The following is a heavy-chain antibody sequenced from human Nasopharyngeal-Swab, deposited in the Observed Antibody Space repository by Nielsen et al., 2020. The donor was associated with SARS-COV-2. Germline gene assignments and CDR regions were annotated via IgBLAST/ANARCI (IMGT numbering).Heavy chain of an antibody. D-gene: IGHD5-24*01. CDR1: GGSISTDY. CDR2: ISSSGST. Sequence: GSLRPSCTVSGGSISTDYWSWIRQPPGKGLTWIGFISSSGSTNYNPSLKSRVTISVDTSKKQFSLHLSSVTAADTAVYYCARGADGDVYTHWGQGTLVTVSS. V-gene: IGHV4-59*01. J-gene: IGHJ4*02. CDR3: ARGADGDVYTH.